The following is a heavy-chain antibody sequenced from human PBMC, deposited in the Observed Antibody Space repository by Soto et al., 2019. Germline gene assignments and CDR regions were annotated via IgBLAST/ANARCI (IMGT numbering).Heavy chain of an antibody. Sequence: QVQLQQWGAGLLKPSETLSLTCAVYGGSFSGYYWSWIRQPPGKGLEWIGEINHSGSTNYNPSLKSRVTISVDTSKNQFSLKLSSLTAADTAVYYCARGRYYDSSGYYYFDYWGQGTLVTVSS. D-gene: IGHD3-22*01. CDR2: INHSGST. CDR3: ARGRYYDSSGYYYFDY. CDR1: GGSFSGYY. V-gene: IGHV4-34*01. J-gene: IGHJ4*02.